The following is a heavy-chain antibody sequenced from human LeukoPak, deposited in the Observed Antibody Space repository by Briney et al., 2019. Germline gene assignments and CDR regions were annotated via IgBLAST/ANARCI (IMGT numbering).Heavy chain of an antibody. CDR2: IKQEGSAR. Sequence: GGSLRLSCVASGFSFSSYWMSWVRQTPGQGLEWVANIKQEGSARYYVDSVTGRFTISRDNAMNSLYLQMNSLRFEDTAVYYCARDPGIAAAGTVGYFDSWGQGILVTVSS. J-gene: IGHJ4*02. V-gene: IGHV3-7*01. CDR1: GFSFSSYW. D-gene: IGHD6-13*01. CDR3: ARDPGIAAAGTVGYFDS.